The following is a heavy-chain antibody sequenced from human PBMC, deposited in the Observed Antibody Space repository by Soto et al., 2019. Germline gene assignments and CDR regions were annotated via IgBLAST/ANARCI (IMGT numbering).Heavy chain of an antibody. CDR1: GYSFTSYW. CDR2: IYPGDSDT. D-gene: IGHD2-2*01. Sequence: GESLKISCKGSGYSFTSYWIGWVRQMPGKGLEWMGIIYPGDSDTRYSPSFQGQVTISADKSISTAYLQWSSLKASDTATYYCARHSAEVGYYYYYYMDVWGKGTTVTVSS. V-gene: IGHV5-51*01. J-gene: IGHJ6*03. CDR3: ARHSAEVGYYYYYYMDV.